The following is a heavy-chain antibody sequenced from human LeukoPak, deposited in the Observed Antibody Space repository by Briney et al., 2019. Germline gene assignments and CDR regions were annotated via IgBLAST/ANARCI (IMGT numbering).Heavy chain of an antibody. CDR1: GGSISSYY. V-gene: IGHV4-59*01. Sequence: SETLSLTCTVSGGSISSYYWSWIRQPPGKGLGWIGYIYYSGSTNYNPSLKSRVTISVDTSKNQFSLKLSSVTAADTAVYYCASNDGYNAFDYWGQGTLVTVSS. J-gene: IGHJ4*02. CDR3: ASNDGYNAFDY. D-gene: IGHD5-24*01. CDR2: IYYSGST.